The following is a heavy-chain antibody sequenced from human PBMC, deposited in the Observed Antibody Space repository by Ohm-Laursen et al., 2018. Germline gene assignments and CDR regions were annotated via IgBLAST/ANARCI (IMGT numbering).Heavy chain of an antibody. CDR2: ISSSGSRI. J-gene: IGHJ4*02. D-gene: IGHD1-7*01. Sequence: GSLRLSCAASGFTFSDYYMNWIRQAPGKGLEWVSQISSSGSRIYYVDSVKGRFTISRDNAKNSLHLQMSSLSTEDTAIYYCARQGTWNYEPIDYWGQGILVTVSS. V-gene: IGHV3-11*01. CDR3: ARQGTWNYEPIDY. CDR1: GFTFSDYY.